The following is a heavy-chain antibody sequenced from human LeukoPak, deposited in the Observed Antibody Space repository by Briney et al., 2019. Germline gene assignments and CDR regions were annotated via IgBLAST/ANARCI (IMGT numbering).Heavy chain of an antibody. Sequence: PGGSLRLSCAASGFTFSNYWMHWVRQVPGKGLVWVSRINSDGSSTNYADSVKGRFNISRDNAKNTLYLQMNSLRAEDTAVYYCARIIVGATTDSDFDYWGQGTLVTVSS. J-gene: IGHJ4*02. CDR2: INSDGSST. CDR3: ARIIVGATTDSDFDY. D-gene: IGHD1-26*01. V-gene: IGHV3-74*01. CDR1: GFTFSNYW.